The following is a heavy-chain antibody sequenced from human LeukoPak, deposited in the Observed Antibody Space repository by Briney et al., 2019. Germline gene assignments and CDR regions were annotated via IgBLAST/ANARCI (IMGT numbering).Heavy chain of an antibody. Sequence: GESLQISCQGSVSSFTYYWIGWMRPVPVKGLEWMGIIYPVNSDARYSPSLQGQVTISVDKSINTAYLQWSSLTASDTAMYYCARQAGNGWYYFDYRGQGTLVTVSS. CDR3: ARQAGNGWYYFDY. CDR1: VSSFTYYW. CDR2: IYPVNSDA. D-gene: IGHD6-19*01. V-gene: IGHV5-51*01. J-gene: IGHJ4*02.